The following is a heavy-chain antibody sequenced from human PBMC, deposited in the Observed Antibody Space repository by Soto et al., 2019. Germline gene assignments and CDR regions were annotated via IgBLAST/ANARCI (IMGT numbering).Heavy chain of an antibody. CDR3: AAEGYCSSTSCPSYYYYGMDV. D-gene: IGHD2-2*01. CDR2: IVVGSGNT. Sequence: SVKVSCKASGFTFTSSAVQWVRQARGQRLEWIGWIVVGSGNTNYAQKFQERVTITRDMSTSTAYMELSSLRSEDTAVYYRAAEGYCSSTSCPSYYYYGMDVWGQGTTVTVSS. V-gene: IGHV1-58*01. J-gene: IGHJ6*02. CDR1: GFTFTSSA.